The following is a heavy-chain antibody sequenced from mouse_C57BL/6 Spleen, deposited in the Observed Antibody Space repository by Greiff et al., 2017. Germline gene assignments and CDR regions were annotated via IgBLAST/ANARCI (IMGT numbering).Heavy chain of an antibody. CDR1: GYTFTSYW. D-gene: IGHD5-2*01. CDR2: IDPSDSYT. J-gene: IGHJ4*01. CDR3: AIKKNTDAMDY. V-gene: IGHV1-69*01. Sequence: QVQLQQPGAELVMPGASVKLSCKASGYTFTSYWMHWVKQRPGQGLEWIGEIDPSDSYTNYNQKFKGQSTLTVDKSSSTAYMQLSSLTSEDSAVYYCAIKKNTDAMDYWGQGTSVTVSS.